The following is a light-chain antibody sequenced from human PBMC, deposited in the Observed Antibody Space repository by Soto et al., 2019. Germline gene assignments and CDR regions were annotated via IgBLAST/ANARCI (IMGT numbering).Light chain of an antibody. Sequence: QSALTQPPSASGSPGQSVTISCTGTSSDVGGYNFVSWYQQHPGKVPKPMIYEVSKRPSGVPDRFSGSKSGTTASLTVSGLQAEDEADYYCCSFGGGNKVLFGGGTKLTVL. CDR2: EVS. CDR3: CSFGGGNKVL. J-gene: IGLJ3*02. CDR1: SSDVGGYNF. V-gene: IGLV2-8*01.